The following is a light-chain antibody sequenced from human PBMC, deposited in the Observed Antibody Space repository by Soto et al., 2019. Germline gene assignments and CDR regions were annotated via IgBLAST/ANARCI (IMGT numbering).Light chain of an antibody. V-gene: IGKV3-15*01. Sequence: EIVMTQSPATLSVSPGEKATLSCRASQSVSNNLAWFQQKPGQAPRLLIYGASTRATGIPARFSGSGSGTEFTLTIYSLQSEDFAVYYCQQYNTWPRTFGQGTKVDIK. CDR3: QQYNTWPRT. J-gene: IGKJ1*01. CDR1: QSVSNN. CDR2: GAS.